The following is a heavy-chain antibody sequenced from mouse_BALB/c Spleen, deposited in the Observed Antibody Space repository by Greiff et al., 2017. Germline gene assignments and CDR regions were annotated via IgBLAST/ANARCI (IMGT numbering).Heavy chain of an antibody. CDR2: ISYDGSN. CDR1: GYSITSGYY. Sequence: DVQLQESGPGLVKPSQSLSLTCSVTGYSITSGYYWNWIRQFPGNKLEWMGYISYDGSNNYNPSLKNRISITRDTSKNQFFLKLNSVTTEDTATYYCAREGKTTTAPYYYAMDYWGQGTSVTVSS. J-gene: IGHJ4*01. V-gene: IGHV3-6*02. CDR3: AREGKTTTAPYYYAMDY. D-gene: IGHD1-2*01.